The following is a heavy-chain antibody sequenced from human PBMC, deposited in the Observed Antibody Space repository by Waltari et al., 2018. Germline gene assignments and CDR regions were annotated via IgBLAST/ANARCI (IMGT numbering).Heavy chain of an antibody. J-gene: IGHJ4*02. CDR3: ARRGTEGYCDF. Sequence: QVQLQESGPGLVTPSDTLSLTSVVSGFSIKSRNWWGWIRQSPGKGLEWIGYIFYSGNTYYNPSLKSRVTMSVDTSKNQISLNMSSVIADDTAVYYCARRGTEGYCDFWGQGTHVAVSS. CDR2: IFYSGNT. D-gene: IGHD3-16*01. V-gene: IGHV4-28*01. CDR1: GFSIKSRNW.